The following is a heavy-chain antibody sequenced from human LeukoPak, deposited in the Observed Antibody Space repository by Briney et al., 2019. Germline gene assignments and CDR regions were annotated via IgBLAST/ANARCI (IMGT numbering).Heavy chain of an antibody. CDR3: ARETIRDFPYCSSTSCYSYYFDY. V-gene: IGHV4-4*07. J-gene: IGHJ4*02. D-gene: IGHD2-2*01. CDR1: GGSISSYY. Sequence: SETLSLTCTVSGGSISSYYWSWIRQPAGKGLEWIGRIYTSGSTNYNPSLKSRVTMSVDTSKNQFSLKLSSVTAADTAVYYCARETIRDFPYCSSTSCYSYYFDYWGQGTLVTVSS. CDR2: IYTSGST.